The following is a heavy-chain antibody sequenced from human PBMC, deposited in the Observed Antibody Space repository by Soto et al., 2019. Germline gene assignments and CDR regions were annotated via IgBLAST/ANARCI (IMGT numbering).Heavy chain of an antibody. CDR2: VIPIFDTV. CDR3: AADVGATARAFDY. CDR1: GGTFSTYA. J-gene: IGHJ4*02. V-gene: IGHV1-69*01. Sequence: QVQLVQSGAEVKKPGSSVKVSCKASGGTFSTYAISWVRQAPGQGLEWMGGVIPIFDTVNYAQRFQGRVTITAEESTITAYMGLSSLGSEDTAVYYCAADVGATARAFDYWGQGTLVTVSS. D-gene: IGHD1-26*01.